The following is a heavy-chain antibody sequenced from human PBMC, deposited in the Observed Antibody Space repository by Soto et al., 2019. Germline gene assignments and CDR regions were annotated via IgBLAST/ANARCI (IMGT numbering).Heavy chain of an antibody. CDR2: IYTSGST. Sequence: SETLSLTCTVPGGSISSYYWSWIRQPAGKGLEWIGRIYTSGSTNYNPSLKSRVTMSVDTSKNQFSLKLSSVTAADTAVYYCARGFGYYDSSGPTTTAAFDIWGQGTMVTVSS. V-gene: IGHV4-4*07. CDR3: ARGFGYYDSSGPTTTAAFDI. J-gene: IGHJ3*02. D-gene: IGHD3-22*01. CDR1: GGSISSYY.